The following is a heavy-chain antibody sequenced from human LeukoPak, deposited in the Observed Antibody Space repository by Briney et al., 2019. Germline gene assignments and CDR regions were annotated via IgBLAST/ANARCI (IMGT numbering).Heavy chain of an antibody. CDR1: GGSISSGGYS. V-gene: IGHV4-30-4*07. J-gene: IGHJ6*04. CDR2: IYYSGST. CDR3: ARAPITDAMDV. D-gene: IGHD1-14*01. Sequence: SETLSLTCAVSGGSISSGGYSWSWIRQPPGKGLEWIGYIYYSGSTYYNPSLKSRVTISVDTSKNQFSLKLSSVTAADTAVYYCARAPITDAMDVWGKGTTVTVSS.